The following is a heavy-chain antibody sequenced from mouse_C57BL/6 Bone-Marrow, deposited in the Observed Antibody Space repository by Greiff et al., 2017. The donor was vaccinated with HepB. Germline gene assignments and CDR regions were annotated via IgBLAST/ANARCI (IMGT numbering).Heavy chain of an antibody. CDR2: IYPRSGNT. J-gene: IGHJ3*01. CDR1: GYTFTSYG. Sequence: SGAELARPGASVKLSCKASGYTFTSYGISWVKQRTGQGLEWIGEIYPRSGNTYYNAKFKGKATLTADKSSSTAYMALRSLTSEDSAVYFCARRYYSLQAWFAYWGQGTLVTGSA. D-gene: IGHD2-12*01. V-gene: IGHV1-81*01. CDR3: ARRYYSLQAWFAY.